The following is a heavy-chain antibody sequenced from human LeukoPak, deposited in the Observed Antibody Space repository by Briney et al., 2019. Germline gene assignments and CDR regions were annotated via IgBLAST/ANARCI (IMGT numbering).Heavy chain of an antibody. J-gene: IGHJ4*02. V-gene: IGHV3-7*01. CDR2: IKEDGSAR. CDR1: GFTFSSYW. CDR3: ARDQGYSGYELYRTLYYFDY. D-gene: IGHD5-12*01. Sequence: GGSLRLSCAASGFTFSSYWLSWVRQAPGKGLEWVANIKEDGSARHYVDSVKGRFTISRDNAKKSLYLQMSSLRAEDTAVYYCARDQGYSGYELYRTLYYFDYWGQGTLVTVSS.